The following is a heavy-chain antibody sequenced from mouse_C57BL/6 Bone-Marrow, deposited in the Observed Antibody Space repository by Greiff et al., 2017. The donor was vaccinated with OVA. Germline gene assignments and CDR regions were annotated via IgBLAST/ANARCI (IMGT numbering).Heavy chain of an antibody. CDR3: APPIYYGNSMFAY. V-gene: IGHV1-81*01. CDR2: IYPRSGNT. D-gene: IGHD2-1*01. Sequence: QVHVKQSGAELARPGASVKLSCKASGYTFTSYGISWVKQRTGQGLEWIGEIYPRSGNTYYNEKFKGKATLTADKSSSTAYMELRSLTSEDSAVYFCAPPIYYGNSMFAYWGQGTLVTVSA. J-gene: IGHJ3*01. CDR1: GYTFTSYG.